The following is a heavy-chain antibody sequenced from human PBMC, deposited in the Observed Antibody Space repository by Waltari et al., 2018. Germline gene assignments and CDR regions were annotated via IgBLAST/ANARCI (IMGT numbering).Heavy chain of an antibody. CDR3: ARDLGTGGWGLFDY. V-gene: IGHV3-66*02. J-gene: IGHJ4*02. Sequence: EVQLEESGGGLVQPGGSLRLSCAASGFSVSNNYMSWVRQAPGKGLEWVSVIYSGGRTYYADSVKGRFTSSRDSSKNTLYLQMNNLRAEDTAVYYCARDLGTGGWGLFDYWGQGILVTVSS. D-gene: IGHD6-19*01. CDR1: GFSVSNNY. CDR2: IYSGGRT.